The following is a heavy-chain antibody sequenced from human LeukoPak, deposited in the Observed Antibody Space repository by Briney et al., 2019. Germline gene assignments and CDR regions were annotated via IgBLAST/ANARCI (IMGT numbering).Heavy chain of an antibody. CDR2: IIPIFGTA. CDR1: GGTFSSYA. V-gene: IGHV1-69*05. J-gene: IGHJ4*02. CDR3: ARALVGPYGSGSYYNVDY. Sequence: GASVKVSCKASGGTFSSYAISWVRQAPGQGLEWMGGIIPIFGTANYAQKFQGRVTITTGESTSTAYMELSSLRAEDTAVYYCARALVGPYGSGSYYNVDYWGQGTLVTVSS. D-gene: IGHD3-10*01.